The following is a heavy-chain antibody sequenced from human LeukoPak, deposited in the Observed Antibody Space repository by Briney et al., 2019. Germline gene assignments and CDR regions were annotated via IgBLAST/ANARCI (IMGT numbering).Heavy chain of an antibody. V-gene: IGHV3-30*18. Sequence: GGSLRLSCAASGFTFSSYGMHWVRQAPGKGLEWVAVISYDGSNKYYADSVKGRFTISRDNSKNTLYLQMNSLRAEDTAVYYCAKDLGDIVVVPAAMGVDYWGQGTLVTVSS. CDR2: ISYDGSNK. D-gene: IGHD2-2*01. J-gene: IGHJ4*02. CDR1: GFTFSSYG. CDR3: AKDLGDIVVVPAAMGVDY.